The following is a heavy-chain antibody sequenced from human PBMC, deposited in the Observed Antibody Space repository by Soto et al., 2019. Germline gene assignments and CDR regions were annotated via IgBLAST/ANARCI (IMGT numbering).Heavy chain of an antibody. V-gene: IGHV1-69*01. CDR2: ISPNFGTA. J-gene: IGHJ6*02. D-gene: IGHD2-8*01. Sequence: QVQLVQSGAEVKKPGSSVKVSCKASGGTFSSYAISWVRQAPGQGLEWMGGISPNFGTANYAQKFQGRVTITADETTSTAYMELSRLRCEDTAVYYCARDCSHGVCSNYCYGMDVWGQGTTVTVSS. CDR3: ARDCSHGVCSNYCYGMDV. CDR1: GGTFSSYA.